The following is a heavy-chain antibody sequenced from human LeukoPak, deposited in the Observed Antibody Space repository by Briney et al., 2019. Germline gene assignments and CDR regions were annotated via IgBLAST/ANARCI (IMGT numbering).Heavy chain of an antibody. J-gene: IGHJ4*02. CDR3: ARDNDFDY. CDR1: GYTFTGYY. V-gene: IGHV1-2*02. D-gene: IGHD2-8*01. Sequence: ASVKVSCKASGYTFTGYYMHWVRRAPGQGLEWMGWINPNSGGTNYAQKFQGRVTMTRDTSISTAYMELSRLRSEDTAVYYCARDNDFDYWGQGTLVTVPS. CDR2: INPNSGGT.